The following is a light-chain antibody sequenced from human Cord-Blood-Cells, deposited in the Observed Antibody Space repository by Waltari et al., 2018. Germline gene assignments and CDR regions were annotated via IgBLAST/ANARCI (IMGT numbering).Light chain of an antibody. V-gene: IGLV2-8*01. CDR1: SSDVGGYNS. Sequence: QSALTQPPSASGSPGQSVTISCTGTSSDVGGYNSVSWYQQPPGKAPQHMIYEVSKRPSGVPDRFSGSKSGNTASLTVSGLQAEDEADYYCSSYAGSNNLVFGGGTKLTVL. CDR3: SSYAGSNNLV. J-gene: IGLJ3*02. CDR2: EVS.